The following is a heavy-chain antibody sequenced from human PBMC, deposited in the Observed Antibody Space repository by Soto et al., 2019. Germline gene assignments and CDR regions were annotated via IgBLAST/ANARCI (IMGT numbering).Heavy chain of an antibody. V-gene: IGHV4-59*01. CDR2: VSFSGSP. Sequence: QVQLQESGPGLVKPSETLSLTCTVSGDSISSYYWNWIRQPPGKGLEWIGYVSFSGSPSYNPSLKSRVTISVDTSKNQFSLRLSSVTAADTAVYYCARSREMYYYDSSGYYAHWGQGTRVTVSS. J-gene: IGHJ4*02. CDR3: ARSREMYYYDSSGYYAH. D-gene: IGHD3-22*01. CDR1: GDSISSYY.